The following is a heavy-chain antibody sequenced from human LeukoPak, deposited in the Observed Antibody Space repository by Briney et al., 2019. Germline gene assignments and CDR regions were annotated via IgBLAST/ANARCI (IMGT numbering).Heavy chain of an antibody. D-gene: IGHD2-21*01. Sequence: SETLSLTCTVSGGSISSSSYYWGWIRQPPGKGLEWIGSIYYSGSTYYNPSLKSRVTISVDTSKNQFSLKLSSVAAADTAVYYCARLRVIDAFDIWGQGTMVTVSS. J-gene: IGHJ3*02. CDR2: IYYSGST. V-gene: IGHV4-39*07. CDR1: GGSISSSSYY. CDR3: ARLRVIDAFDI.